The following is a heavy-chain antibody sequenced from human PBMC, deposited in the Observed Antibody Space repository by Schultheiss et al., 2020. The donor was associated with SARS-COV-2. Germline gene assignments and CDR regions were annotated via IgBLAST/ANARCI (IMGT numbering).Heavy chain of an antibody. D-gene: IGHD6-19*01. V-gene: IGHV3-9*01. Sequence: GGSLRLSCAASGFTFDDYAMHWVRQAPGKGLEWVSGISWNSGSIGYADSVKGRFTISRDNAKNSLYLQMNSLRAEDTAVYYCARDTYSSGLDRFDYWGQGTLVTVSS. CDR2: ISWNSGSI. CDR1: GFTFDDYA. CDR3: ARDTYSSGLDRFDY. J-gene: IGHJ4*02.